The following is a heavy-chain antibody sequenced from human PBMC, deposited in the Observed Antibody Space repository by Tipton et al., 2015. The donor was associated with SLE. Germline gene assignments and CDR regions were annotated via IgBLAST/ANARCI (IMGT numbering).Heavy chain of an antibody. V-gene: IGHV4-39*01. CDR2: VFYSGST. CDR3: ARSGGEPVYYESSGYYPH. J-gene: IGHJ3*01. D-gene: IGHD3-22*01. Sequence: TLSLTCTVSGGSITRSTYYWGWFRQPPGKGLEWIGYVFYSGSTNYNPSLKSRVTISVATSKNQFSLKVRSVTATDTAVYYCARSGGEPVYYESSGYYPHWGQGTTVTVSS. CDR1: GGSITRSTYY.